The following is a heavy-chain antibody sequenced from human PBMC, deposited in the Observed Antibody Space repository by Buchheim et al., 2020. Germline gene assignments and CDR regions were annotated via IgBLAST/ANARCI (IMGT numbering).Heavy chain of an antibody. CDR3: ARGGYNYRYFDY. D-gene: IGHD5-24*01. Sequence: QVQLVESGGGLVRPEGSLRLSCAVSGFAFSAYYMLWIRQTPGRGLEWVAYISGTGYTTNYADSVKGRFTVSMDNAMKSVYLQMNALRAEDTAVYYCARGGYNYRYFDYWGPETL. J-gene: IGHJ4*02. CDR1: GFAFSAYY. V-gene: IGHV3-11*01. CDR2: ISGTGYTT.